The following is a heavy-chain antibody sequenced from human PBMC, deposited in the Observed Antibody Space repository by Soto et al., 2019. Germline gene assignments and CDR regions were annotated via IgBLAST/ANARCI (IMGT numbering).Heavy chain of an antibody. D-gene: IGHD6-13*01. V-gene: IGHV3-30-3*01. J-gene: IGHJ6*02. Sequence: GGSLRLSCAASGFSFSLYAIHWVRQAPGKGLEWVAFISYDGSSQYYADSLKGRFTISRDNSKNTVYLQMNSLRAEDTSVYYCARDLPAAGTDIYYHALDVWGQGTTVTVS. CDR3: ARDLPAAGTDIYYHALDV. CDR1: GFSFSLYA. CDR2: ISYDGSSQ.